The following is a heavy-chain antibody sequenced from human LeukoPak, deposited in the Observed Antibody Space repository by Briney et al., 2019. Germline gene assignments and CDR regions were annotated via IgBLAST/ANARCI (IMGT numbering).Heavy chain of an antibody. CDR1: GFTFSSYT. CDR3: AKDGGLWVSAHWGDS. V-gene: IGHV3-23*01. Sequence: GGSLRLSCAASGFTFSSYTTSWVRQAPGKGLEWVSTITTSDGNTYYADSVKGRFTVSRDNSKNTLYLQMNSLRAEDTAVYYCAKDGGLWVSAHWGDSWGRGTLVTVSS. CDR2: ITTSDGNT. J-gene: IGHJ4*02. D-gene: IGHD7-27*01.